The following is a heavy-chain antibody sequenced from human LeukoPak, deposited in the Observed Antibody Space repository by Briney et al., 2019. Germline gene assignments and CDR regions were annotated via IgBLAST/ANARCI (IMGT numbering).Heavy chain of an antibody. CDR1: GFTFSDQS. CDR2: ISSNSLHI. V-gene: IGHV3-21*04. Sequence: GGSLRLSCAASGFTFSDQSMNWVRQAPGKGLEWVSSISSNSLHIFYADSVKGRFTISRDNAKNSLYLQMNSLRAEDTALYYCAKDSSPEYSSSWFNWFDPWGQGTLVTVSS. J-gene: IGHJ5*02. CDR3: AKDSSPEYSSSWFNWFDP. D-gene: IGHD6-13*01.